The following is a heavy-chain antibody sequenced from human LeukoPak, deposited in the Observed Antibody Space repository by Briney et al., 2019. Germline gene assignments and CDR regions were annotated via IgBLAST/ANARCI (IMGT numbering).Heavy chain of an antibody. CDR3: ARDRGYNAFDI. Sequence: GGSLRLPCAASGFTFSSYSMNWVRQAPGKGLEWVSSISSSSSYIYYADSVKGRFTISRDNAKNSMYLQMNSLRADDTAEYYCARDRGYNAFDIWGQGTMVTVSS. V-gene: IGHV3-21*01. J-gene: IGHJ3*02. CDR2: ISSSSSYI. CDR1: GFTFSSYS. D-gene: IGHD5-18*01.